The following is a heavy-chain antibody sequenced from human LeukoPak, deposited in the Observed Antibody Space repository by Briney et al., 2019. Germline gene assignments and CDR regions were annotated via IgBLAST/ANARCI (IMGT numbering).Heavy chain of an antibody. D-gene: IGHD1-14*01. CDR3: ERVTDTWSPPDY. J-gene: IGHJ4*02. CDR1: GGSLSSSY. Sequence: GGSLSSSYWNWIRPPPGKGLEWIGYIYYSGSTNYNPSLKSRVTILVDKSKNQFSLKLSSVTAADTAVYYCERVTDTWSPPDYWGQGTLVTVSS. CDR2: IYYSGST. V-gene: IGHV4-59*01.